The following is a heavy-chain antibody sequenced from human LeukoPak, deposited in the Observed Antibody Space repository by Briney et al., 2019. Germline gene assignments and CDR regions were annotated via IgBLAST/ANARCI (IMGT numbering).Heavy chain of an antibody. J-gene: IGHJ4*02. Sequence: SGGSLRLSCAASGFTFSSYGMHWVRQAPGKGLEWVAFIRYDGSNKYYADSVKGRFTISRDNSKNTLYLQMNSLRAEDTAVYYCAKCYDFWSGSHFDYWGQGTLVTVSS. CDR3: AKCYDFWSGSHFDY. V-gene: IGHV3-30*02. CDR2: IRYDGSNK. CDR1: GFTFSSYG. D-gene: IGHD3-3*01.